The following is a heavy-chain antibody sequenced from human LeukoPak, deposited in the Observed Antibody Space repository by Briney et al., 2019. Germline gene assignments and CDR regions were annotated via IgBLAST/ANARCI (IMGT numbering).Heavy chain of an antibody. J-gene: IGHJ4*02. CDR3: ARVGITMVLDY. Sequence: SETLSLTCTVSSGSISSYYWSWIRQPPGKGLEWIGYIYYSGSTYYNPSLKSRVTISVDTSKNQFSLKLSSVTAADTAVYYCARVGITMVLDYWGQGTLVTVSS. CDR2: IYYSGST. V-gene: IGHV4-59*06. D-gene: IGHD3-10*01. CDR1: SGSISSYY.